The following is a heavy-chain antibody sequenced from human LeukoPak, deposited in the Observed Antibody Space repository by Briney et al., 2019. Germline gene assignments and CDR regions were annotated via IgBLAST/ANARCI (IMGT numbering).Heavy chain of an antibody. V-gene: IGHV4-30-4*01. CDR3: ARRGDYGSGTHAFDI. Sequence: PSETLSLTCTVSGGSISSGDYYWSWIRQPPGKGLEWIGYIYYSGSTYYNPSLKSRVTISVDTSKNQFSLKLSSVTAADTAVYYCARRGDYGSGTHAFDIWGQGTMVTVSS. CDR2: IYYSGST. D-gene: IGHD3-10*01. CDR1: GGSISSGDYY. J-gene: IGHJ3*02.